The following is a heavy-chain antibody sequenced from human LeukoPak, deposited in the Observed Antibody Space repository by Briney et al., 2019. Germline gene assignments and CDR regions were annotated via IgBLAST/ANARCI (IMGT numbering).Heavy chain of an antibody. CDR1: GFTFSSYS. V-gene: IGHV3-21*01. D-gene: IGHD6-19*01. Sequence: GGSLRLSCAASGFTFSSYSMNWVRQAPGKGLEWVSSISSSSSYIYYADSVKGRFTISRDNAKNSLYLQMNSLRAEDTAVYYCARGEWLGDQYYYYYMDVWGKGTTVTVSS. CDR3: ARGEWLGDQYYYYYMDV. J-gene: IGHJ6*03. CDR2: ISSSSSYI.